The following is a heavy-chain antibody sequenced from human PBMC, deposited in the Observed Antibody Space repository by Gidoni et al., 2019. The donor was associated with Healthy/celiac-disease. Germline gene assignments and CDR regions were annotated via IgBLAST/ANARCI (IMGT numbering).Heavy chain of an antibody. CDR3: AKAGSRAPHFDY. D-gene: IGHD6-13*01. J-gene: IGHJ4*02. V-gene: IGHV3-30*18. CDR1: GFTFSSYG. CDR2: ISYDGSNK. Sequence: QVQLVESGGGVVQPGRSLRLSCAASGFTFSSYGMHWVRQAPGKGLEWVAVISYDGSNKYYADSVKGRFTISRDNSKNTLYLQMNSLRAEDTAVYYCAKAGSRAPHFDYWGQGTLVTVSS.